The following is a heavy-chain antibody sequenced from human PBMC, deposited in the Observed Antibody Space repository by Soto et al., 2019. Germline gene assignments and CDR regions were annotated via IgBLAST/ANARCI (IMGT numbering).Heavy chain of an antibody. V-gene: IGHV4-4*07. J-gene: IGHJ5*02. D-gene: IGHD1-1*01. CDR2: IYATGTT. CDR3: VRDGTKTLRDWFDP. Sequence: SETQSLTCTVSGAYISGFYWSWIRKSAGKGLEWIGRIYATGTTDYNPSLKSRVMMSVDTSKKQFSLKLRSVTAAGTAVYYCVRDGTKTLRDWFDPWGQGISVTVS. CDR1: GAYISGFY.